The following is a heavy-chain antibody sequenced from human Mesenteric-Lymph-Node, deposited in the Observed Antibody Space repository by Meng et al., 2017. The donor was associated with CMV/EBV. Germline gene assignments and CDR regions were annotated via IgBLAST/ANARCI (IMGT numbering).Heavy chain of an antibody. D-gene: IGHD5-24*01. Sequence: SETLSLTCNVSGDSISGYYGRWVRQSPGKGLQWIGDIYYGATTNYSPSLKSRATILIDTSKNHFSLKMSSVTAADTAVYYCARGDRGRWLQSWGQGALVTVSS. V-gene: IGHV4-59*01. J-gene: IGHJ4*02. CDR2: IYYGATT. CDR3: ARGDRGRWLQS. CDR1: GDSISGYY.